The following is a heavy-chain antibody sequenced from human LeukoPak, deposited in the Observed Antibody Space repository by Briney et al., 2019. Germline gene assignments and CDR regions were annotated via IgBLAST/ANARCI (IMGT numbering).Heavy chain of an antibody. V-gene: IGHV3-7*01. CDR1: GFTFSSYW. J-gene: IGHJ4*02. Sequence: GGSLRLSCAASGFTFSSYWMSWVRQAPGKGLEWVANIKQDGSEKYYVGSVKGRFTISRDNAKNSLYLQMNSLRAEDTAVYYCARDRGYSYGRPFDYWGQGTLVSVSS. D-gene: IGHD5-18*01. CDR2: IKQDGSEK. CDR3: ARDRGYSYGRPFDY.